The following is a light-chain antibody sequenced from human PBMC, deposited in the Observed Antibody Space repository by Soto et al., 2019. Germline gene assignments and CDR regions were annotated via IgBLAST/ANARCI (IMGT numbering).Light chain of an antibody. CDR3: GAWDSSVRAFV. Sequence: QSVLTQPPSVSAAPGQKVTFSCSGSTSNIGNNFVSWYRQFPGTAPKLLIYANTERPSGIPDRFSASKSGTSATLGITGLQTGDEADYYCGAWDSSVRAFVFGPGTKLTVL. CDR2: ANT. V-gene: IGLV1-51*01. CDR1: TSNIGNNF. J-gene: IGLJ1*01.